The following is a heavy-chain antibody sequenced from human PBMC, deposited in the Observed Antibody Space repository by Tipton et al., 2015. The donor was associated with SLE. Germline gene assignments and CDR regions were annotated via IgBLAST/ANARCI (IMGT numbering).Heavy chain of an antibody. J-gene: IGHJ4*02. CDR1: GFTFSSYA. Sequence: SLRLSCAASGFTFSSYAMSWVRQAPGKGLEWVSAISGSGGSTYYADSVKGRFTISRDNSKNTLYLQMNSLRAEDTAVYYCASRIAVAGTEGDYWGQGTLVTVSS. CDR3: ASRIAVAGTEGDY. D-gene: IGHD6-19*01. V-gene: IGHV3-23*01. CDR2: ISGSGGST.